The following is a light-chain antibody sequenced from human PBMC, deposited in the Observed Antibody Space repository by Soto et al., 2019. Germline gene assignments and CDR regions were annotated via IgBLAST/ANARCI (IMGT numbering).Light chain of an antibody. J-gene: IGLJ1*01. CDR3: QVWDSSSDHYV. CDR1: NIGSKS. Sequence: SYELTQPPSVSVAPGQTARITCGGNNIGSKSVHWYQQKPGQAPVLVVYDDRDRPSGIPERFSGSNSGNTATLTISRVEAGDEADYYCQVWDSSSDHYVFGSGTKVTVL. V-gene: IGLV3-21*02. CDR2: DDR.